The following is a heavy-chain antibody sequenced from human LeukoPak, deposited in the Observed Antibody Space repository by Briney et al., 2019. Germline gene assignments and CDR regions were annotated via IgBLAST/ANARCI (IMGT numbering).Heavy chain of an antibody. Sequence: SETLSLTCTVSDGSMSSYYWSWIRQPPGKGLEWIGYIYYSGSTNYNPSLKSRVTISVDTSKNQFSLTLNSVTAADTAVYYCARVITVRGVIFDYWGQGTLVTVSS. V-gene: IGHV4-59*01. J-gene: IGHJ4*02. CDR3: ARVITVRGVIFDY. CDR1: DGSMSSYY. D-gene: IGHD3-16*01. CDR2: IYYSGST.